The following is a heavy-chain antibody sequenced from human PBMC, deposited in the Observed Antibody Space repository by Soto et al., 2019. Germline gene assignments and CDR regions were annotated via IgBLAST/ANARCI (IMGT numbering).Heavy chain of an antibody. CDR3: AKDLHDSSGYYVPGY. V-gene: IGHV3-30*18. J-gene: IGHJ4*02. Sequence: GGSLRLSCASSGFTFSSYGMHWVRQAPGKGLEWVAVISYDGSNKYYADSVKGRFTISRDNSKNTLYLQMNSLRAADTAVYYCAKDLHDSSGYYVPGYWGQGTLVTVSS. D-gene: IGHD3-22*01. CDR2: ISYDGSNK. CDR1: GFTFSSYG.